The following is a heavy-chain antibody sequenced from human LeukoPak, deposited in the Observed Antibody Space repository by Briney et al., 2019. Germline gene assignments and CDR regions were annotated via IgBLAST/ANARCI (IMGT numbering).Heavy chain of an antibody. CDR2: IIPTLGIA. CDR1: GGTFSSYA. Sequence: SVKVSCKASGGTFSSYAISWVRQAPGQGLEWMGRIIPTLGIANYAQKFQGRVTITADKSTSTAYMELSSLRSEDTAVYYCASMMATGNIYPGVHDAFDIWGQGTMVTVSS. CDR3: ASMMATGNIYPGVHDAFDI. J-gene: IGHJ3*02. D-gene: IGHD5-12*01. V-gene: IGHV1-69*04.